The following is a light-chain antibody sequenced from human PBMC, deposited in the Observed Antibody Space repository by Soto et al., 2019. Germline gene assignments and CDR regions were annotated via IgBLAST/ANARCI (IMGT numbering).Light chain of an antibody. CDR3: QDSSTSPWP. Sequence: DIQMTQSPSSLSASVGDRVTITCRTSQTISDYLNWYQHKPGKAPKLLISAASSLQSGVPARFSGSGSGTDFTLTISSLEPEDSAVYYCQDSSTSPWPFGQGTKVDI. J-gene: IGKJ1*01. V-gene: IGKV1-39*02. CDR1: QTISDY. CDR2: AAS.